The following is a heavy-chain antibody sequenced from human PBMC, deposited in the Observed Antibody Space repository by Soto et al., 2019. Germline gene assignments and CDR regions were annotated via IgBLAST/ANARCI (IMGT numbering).Heavy chain of an antibody. D-gene: IGHD2-2*01. Sequence: PGGSLRLSCAASGFTFSSYGTHWVRQAPGKGLEWVAVISYDGSDKYYADSVKGRFSISRDNSKNTLYLQMNSLRPEDTAVYYCAKVTGYCSSSSCRRDYYYYYGMDVWGQGTTVTVSS. V-gene: IGHV3-30*18. CDR3: AKVTGYCSSSSCRRDYYYYYGMDV. CDR2: ISYDGSDK. J-gene: IGHJ6*02. CDR1: GFTFSSYG.